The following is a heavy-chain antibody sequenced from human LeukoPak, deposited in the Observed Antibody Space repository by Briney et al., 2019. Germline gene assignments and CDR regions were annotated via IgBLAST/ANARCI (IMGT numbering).Heavy chain of an antibody. J-gene: IGHJ6*03. CDR2: IYYSGST. Sequence: TSETLSLTCTVSGGSISSHYWSWIRQPPGKGLEWIGYIYYSGSTNYNPSLKSRVTISVDTSKNQFSLKLSSVTAADTAVYYCARVGRIAARFPWSYSYYYYMDVWGKGTTVTVSS. D-gene: IGHD6-6*01. V-gene: IGHV4-59*11. CDR1: GGSISSHY. CDR3: ARVGRIAARFPWSYSYYYYMDV.